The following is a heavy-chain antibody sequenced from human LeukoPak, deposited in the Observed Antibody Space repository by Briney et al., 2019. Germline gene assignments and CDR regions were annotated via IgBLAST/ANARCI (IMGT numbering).Heavy chain of an antibody. J-gene: IGHJ4*02. Sequence: GGSLRLFCAASGFTFSSYWMSWVRQAPGKGLEWVANIKRDGSEKYYVDSVKGRFTISRDNAKNLLYLQMNSLRAEDTAVYYCARDSLATPFDYWGQGTLVTVSS. CDR2: IKRDGSEK. D-gene: IGHD6-6*01. CDR1: GFTFSSYW. CDR3: ARDSLATPFDY. V-gene: IGHV3-7*01.